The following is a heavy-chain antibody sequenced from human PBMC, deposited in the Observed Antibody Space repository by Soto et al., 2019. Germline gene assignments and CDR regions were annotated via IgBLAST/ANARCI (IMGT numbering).Heavy chain of an antibody. D-gene: IGHD3-10*01. CDR3: ARVLLVRGVPRPGYYYGMDV. V-gene: IGHV1-2*02. CDR2: INPNSGGT. Sequence: ASVKVSCKASGYTFTGYYMHWVRQAPGQGLEWMGWINPNSGGTNYAQKFQGRVTMTRDTSISTAYMELSRLRSDDTAVYYCARVLLVRGVPRPGYYYGMDVWGQGTTVTVSS. CDR1: GYTFTGYY. J-gene: IGHJ6*02.